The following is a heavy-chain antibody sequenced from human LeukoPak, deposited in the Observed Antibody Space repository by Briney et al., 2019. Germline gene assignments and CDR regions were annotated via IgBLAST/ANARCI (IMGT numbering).Heavy chain of an antibody. CDR1: GYTFTSYY. V-gene: IGHV1-46*01. J-gene: IGHJ6*03. CDR2: INPSGGST. D-gene: IGHD3-10*01. Sequence: ASVKVSCKAPGYTFTSYYMHWVRQAPGQGLEWMGIINPSGGSTSYAQKFQGRVTMTRDMSTSTVYMELSSLRSEDTAVYYCARDRDYYGSGSVDYYYYMDVWGKGTTVTVSS. CDR3: ARDRDYYGSGSVDYYYYMDV.